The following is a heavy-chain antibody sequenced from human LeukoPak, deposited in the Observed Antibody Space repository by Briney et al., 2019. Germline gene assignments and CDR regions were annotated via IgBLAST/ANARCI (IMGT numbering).Heavy chain of an antibody. D-gene: IGHD3-16*01. J-gene: IGHJ6*03. V-gene: IGHV1-46*01. CDR1: GYTFTKYY. CDR3: AREQRGGLSGSLGGLFASYYTYHYMDV. CDR2: INPSDGAT. Sequence: ASVKVSCKASGYTFTKYYIHWVRLAPGQGLEWTGMINPSDGATTNARRFQGRVTVTRDMSTTTVYMDLRSLRSWDTAVYCCAREQRGGLSGSLGGLFASYYTYHYMDVWGRGTTVTVSS.